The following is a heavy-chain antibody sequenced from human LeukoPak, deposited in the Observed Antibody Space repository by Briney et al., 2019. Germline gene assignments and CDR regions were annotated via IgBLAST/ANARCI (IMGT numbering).Heavy chain of an antibody. D-gene: IGHD6-19*01. CDR2: IRGSGGST. CDR1: GFTFSSYA. Sequence: GGSLRLFCAASGFTFSSYAMSWVRQAPGKGLEWVSGIRGSGGSTYYADSVKGRLTISRDNSKNTLYLQMNSLRAEDTAVYYCARSFSGWANFDNWGRGTLVTVSS. CDR3: ARSFSGWANFDN. J-gene: IGHJ4*02. V-gene: IGHV3-23*01.